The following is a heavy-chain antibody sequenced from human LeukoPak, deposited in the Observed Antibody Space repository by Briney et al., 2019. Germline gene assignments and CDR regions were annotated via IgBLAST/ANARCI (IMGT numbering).Heavy chain of an antibody. CDR1: GYTFTGYY. CDR2: INPNSGGT. V-gene: IGHV1-2*02. CDR3: ARAGYSSSLDAFDI. J-gene: IGHJ3*02. Sequence: GASVKVSCKASGYTFTGYYMHWVRQAPGQGLEWMGWINPNSGGTNYAQKFQGRVTMTRDTSISTAYMELSRLRSDDTAVYYCARAGYSSSLDAFDIWGQGTMVTVSS. D-gene: IGHD6-13*01.